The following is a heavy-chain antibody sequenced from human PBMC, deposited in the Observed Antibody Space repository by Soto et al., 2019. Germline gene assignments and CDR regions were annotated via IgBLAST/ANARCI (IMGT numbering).Heavy chain of an antibody. J-gene: IGHJ4*02. CDR1: GFTFSNYA. V-gene: IGHV3-23*01. CDR3: AKGNDLSPRPSDY. CDR2: ISGDGRHT. D-gene: IGHD1-1*01. Sequence: EVQLLESGGGLVQPGGSLRLSCAVSGFTFSNYAMNWIRQAPGKGLEWVSVISGDGRHTYDADSVKGRFTISRDNSKNTLFLQMNSLRVEDTAVYYCAKGNDLSPRPSDYWGQGTLVTVSS.